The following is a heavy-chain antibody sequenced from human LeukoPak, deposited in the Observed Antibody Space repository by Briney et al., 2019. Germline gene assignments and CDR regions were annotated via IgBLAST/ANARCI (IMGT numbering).Heavy chain of an antibody. CDR2: FSGSGGST. CDR3: AKGYSSGWYPGIWDY. D-gene: IGHD6-19*01. CDR1: AFTFSSYA. V-gene: IGHV3-23*01. J-gene: IGHJ4*02. Sequence: GGSLRLSCAASAFTFSSYAMSWVRQAPGKGLEWVSAFSGSGGSTYYAGSVKGRFTISRDNSKNTLYLQMNSLRAEDTAVYYCAKGYSSGWYPGIWDYWGQGTLVTVSS.